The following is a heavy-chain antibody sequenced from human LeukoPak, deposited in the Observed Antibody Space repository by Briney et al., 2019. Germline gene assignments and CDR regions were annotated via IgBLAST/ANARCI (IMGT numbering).Heavy chain of an antibody. CDR1: GGSISSYY. Sequence: SETLSLTCTVSGGSISSYYWSWIRQPPGKGLEWIGYIYYSGSTNYNPSLKSRVTISIDTSKNQFSLKLSSVTAADTAVYYCATTGYRSGWSRPWGQGTLVTVSS. CDR2: IYYSGST. D-gene: IGHD6-19*01. V-gene: IGHV4-59*01. CDR3: ATTGYRSGWSRP. J-gene: IGHJ5*02.